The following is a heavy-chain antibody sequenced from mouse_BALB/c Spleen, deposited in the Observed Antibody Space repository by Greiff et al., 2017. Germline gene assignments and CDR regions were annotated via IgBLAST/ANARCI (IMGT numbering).Heavy chain of an antibody. CDR3: ATHGSSWYFDV. CDR2: IWAGGST. V-gene: IGHV2-9*02. Sequence: VKLQESGPGLVAPSQSLSITCTVSGFSLTSYGVHWVRQPPGKGLEWLGVIWAGGSTNYNSALMSRLSISKDNSKSQVFLKMNSLQTDDTAMYYCATHGSSWYFDVWGAGTTVTVSS. J-gene: IGHJ1*01. CDR1: GFSLTSYG. D-gene: IGHD1-1*01.